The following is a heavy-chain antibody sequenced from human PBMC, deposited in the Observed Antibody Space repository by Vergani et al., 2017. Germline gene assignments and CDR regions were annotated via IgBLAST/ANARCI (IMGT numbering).Heavy chain of an antibody. D-gene: IGHD1/OR15-1a*01. CDR3: AKSPNFNNRPTDY. Sequence: EVQLLESGGGVVQPGGSLRLSCAASGFIFSSHAMTWVRQAPGKGLEGVSTTSGSGASTYYADSVKGRFSISRDNSKNTLLLQMNSLRAKDTAVYYCAKSPNFNNRPTDYWGQGTLVTVSS. CDR1: GFIFSSHA. V-gene: IGHV3-23*01. CDR2: TSGSGAST. J-gene: IGHJ4*02.